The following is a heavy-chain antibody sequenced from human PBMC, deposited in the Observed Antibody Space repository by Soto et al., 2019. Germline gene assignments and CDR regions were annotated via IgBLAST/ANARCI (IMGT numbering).Heavy chain of an antibody. CDR2: ISYDGSNK. CDR3: ARDERKTYYYGSGSYLEAY. Sequence: QVQLVESGGGVVQPGRSLRLSCAASGFTFSSYAMHWVRQAPGKGLEWVAVISYDGSNKYYADSVKGRFTISRDNSKNTLYLQMNSLRAEDTAVYYCARDERKTYYYGSGSYLEAYWGQGTLVTVSS. V-gene: IGHV3-30-3*01. D-gene: IGHD3-10*01. J-gene: IGHJ4*02. CDR1: GFTFSSYA.